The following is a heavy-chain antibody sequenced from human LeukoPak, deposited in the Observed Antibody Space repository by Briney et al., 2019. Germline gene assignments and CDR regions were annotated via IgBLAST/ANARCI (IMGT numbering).Heavy chain of an antibody. V-gene: IGHV1-69*04. CDR3: ARGPVTAPFDY. D-gene: IGHD2-21*02. J-gene: IGHJ4*02. Sequence: SVKVSCKSSGGTFTSYAINWVRQAPGQGLEWMGRIVPVLRITNYAHKFRARITITADKSTSTAYMELSSLRSEDTAVYYCARGPVTAPFDYWGQGTLVTVSS. CDR2: IVPVLRIT. CDR1: GGTFTSYA.